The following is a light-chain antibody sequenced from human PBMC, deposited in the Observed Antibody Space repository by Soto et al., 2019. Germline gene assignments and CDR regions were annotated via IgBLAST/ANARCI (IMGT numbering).Light chain of an antibody. CDR2: GNS. CDR3: QSYDSSLSGSNVV. V-gene: IGLV1-40*01. CDR1: SSNIGAGYD. J-gene: IGLJ2*01. Sequence: QSVLTQPPSVSGAPGQRVTISCTGSSSNIGAGYDVHWYQQLPGTAPKLLIYGNSNRPSGVPDRFSGSKSGTSASLAITGLQAKDEADYYCQSYDSSLSGSNVVFGGGTKLTVL.